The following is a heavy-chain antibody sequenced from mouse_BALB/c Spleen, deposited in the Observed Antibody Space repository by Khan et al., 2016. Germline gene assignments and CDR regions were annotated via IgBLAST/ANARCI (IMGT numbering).Heavy chain of an antibody. Sequence: EVQLQESGPGLVKPSQSLSLTCTVTGYSITSGYGWNWIRQFPGNKPEWMGYISYSGSPNYNPSLKSRISITRDTSKNQFFLQLNSVTTEDTATYYCARTARIKYWGQGTTLTVSS. J-gene: IGHJ2*01. D-gene: IGHD1-2*01. CDR3: ARTARIKY. CDR2: ISYSGSP. CDR1: GYSITSGYG. V-gene: IGHV3-2*02.